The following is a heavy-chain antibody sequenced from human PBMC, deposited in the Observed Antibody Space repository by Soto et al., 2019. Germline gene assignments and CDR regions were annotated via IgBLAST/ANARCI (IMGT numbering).Heavy chain of an antibody. V-gene: IGHV4-59*07. D-gene: IGHD3-10*01. J-gene: IGHJ3*02. CDR2: IYYSGST. Sequence: SDSLSLTSTFASCSLPSFYCGWSRQPPWKGLEWIGYIYYSGSTNYNPSLKSRVTISVDTSKNQFSLKLSSVTAADTAVYYCARVGKYGSGSYYNRVVAAFDIWGQGTMVT. CDR3: ARVGKYGSGSYYNRVVAAFDI. CDR1: SCSLPSFY.